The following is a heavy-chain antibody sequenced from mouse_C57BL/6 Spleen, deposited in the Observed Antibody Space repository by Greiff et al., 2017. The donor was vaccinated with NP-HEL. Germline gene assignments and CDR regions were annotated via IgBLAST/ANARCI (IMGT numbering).Heavy chain of an antibody. Sequence: EVQLVESGPGLVKPSQSLSLTCSVTGYSITSGYYWNWIRQFPGNKLEWMGYISYDGSNNYNPSLKNRISITRDTSKNQFFLKLNSVTTEDTATYYCARDTTVVATSPYWYFDVWGTGTTVTVSS. CDR3: ARDTTVVATSPYWYFDV. CDR1: GYSITSGYY. V-gene: IGHV3-6*01. D-gene: IGHD1-1*01. CDR2: ISYDGSN. J-gene: IGHJ1*03.